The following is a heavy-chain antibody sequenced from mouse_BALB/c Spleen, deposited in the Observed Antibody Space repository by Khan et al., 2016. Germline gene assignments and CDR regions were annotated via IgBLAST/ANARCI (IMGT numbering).Heavy chain of an antibody. CDR1: GYTFTNYG. J-gene: IGHJ1*01. V-gene: IGHV9-3-1*01. CDR3: ASYRSYAGSSRYFDG. D-gene: IGHD1-1*01. Sequence: QIQLVQSGPELKKPGKTVKISCKASGYTFTNYGMNWVKQAPGKGLKWMGWINTYSGATTYADDFKGRFAFSLETSANTAYLQIKNLKHEDTATYVCASYRSYAGSSRYFDGWGAGTTVTVSS. CDR2: INTYSGAT.